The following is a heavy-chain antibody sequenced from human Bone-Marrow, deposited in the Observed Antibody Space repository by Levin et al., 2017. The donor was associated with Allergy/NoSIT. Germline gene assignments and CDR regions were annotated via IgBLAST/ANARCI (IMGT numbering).Heavy chain of an antibody. CDR1: GYTFTDYY. J-gene: IGHJ4*02. D-gene: IGHD3-10*01. CDR2: INPRDGST. V-gene: IGHV1-46*04. Sequence: ASVKVSCKASGYTFTDYYIHWLRQAPGQGLEWLAIINPRDGSTDYAQRLQGRVTMTRDTSTSTVFMDLSNLRSDDTAVYYCATPASYFYGSGSYLAHWGQGTVVTVSS. CDR3: ATPASYFYGSGSYLAH.